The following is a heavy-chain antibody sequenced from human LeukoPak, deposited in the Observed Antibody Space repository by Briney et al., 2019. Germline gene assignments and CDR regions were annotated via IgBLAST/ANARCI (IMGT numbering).Heavy chain of an antibody. V-gene: IGHV3-9*01. J-gene: IGHJ4*02. D-gene: IGHD3-10*01. Sequence: GGSLRLSFAAPGFDFYDYAMHWVRATPRKGLGWVSGISYNNRTVAYADSVKGRFTISRDNAKNSLYLQMNRLRPEDTALYYCAKVHDYYGSPSYSDYWGRGTLVTVSS. CDR3: AKVHDYYGSPSYSDY. CDR2: ISYNNRTV. CDR1: GFDFYDYA.